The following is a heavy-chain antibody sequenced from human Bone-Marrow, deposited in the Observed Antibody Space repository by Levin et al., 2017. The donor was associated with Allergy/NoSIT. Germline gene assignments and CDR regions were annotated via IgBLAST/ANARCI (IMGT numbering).Heavy chain of an antibody. CDR2: ISYDGSNK. D-gene: IGHD6-13*01. CDR3: ARGNPYSSQAAEDFDY. V-gene: IGHV3-30*04. J-gene: IGHJ4*02. CDR1: GFTFRSSA. Sequence: LSLPCAASGFTFRSSAMHWVRQAPGKGLEWVAVISYDGSNKYYADSVKGRFTISRDNSKNTLYLQMNSLRAEDTAVYYCARGNPYSSQAAEDFDYWGQGTLVTVSS.